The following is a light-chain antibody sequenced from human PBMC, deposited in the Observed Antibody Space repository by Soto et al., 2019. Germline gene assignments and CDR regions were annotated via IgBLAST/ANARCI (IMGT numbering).Light chain of an antibody. J-gene: IGKJ2*01. CDR2: AAS. V-gene: IGKV3-20*01. CDR1: QSVSTTY. CDR3: QQYGSSPPRYT. Sequence: EIVLTQSPGTLSLSPGERATLSCRASQSVSTTYLAWYQQKPGQAPSLLIYAASSRATGIPDRFSGSRSGTDFTLTISRLEAEDFAVYYCQQYGSSPPRYTFGQGTKLDI.